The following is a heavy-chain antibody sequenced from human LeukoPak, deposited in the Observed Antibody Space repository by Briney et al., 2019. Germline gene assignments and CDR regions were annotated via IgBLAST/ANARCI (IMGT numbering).Heavy chain of an antibody. Sequence: SGGSLRLSCAASGFTFSSYWMHWVRQAPGKGLVWVSRINSDGSSTSYPDSVKGRFTISRDNAKNTLYLQMNSLRAEDTAVYYCARGGSYSLYYYYMDVWGKGTTVTVSS. CDR1: GFTFSSYW. CDR3: ARGGSYSLYYYYMDV. CDR2: INSDGSST. J-gene: IGHJ6*03. V-gene: IGHV3-74*01. D-gene: IGHD1-26*01.